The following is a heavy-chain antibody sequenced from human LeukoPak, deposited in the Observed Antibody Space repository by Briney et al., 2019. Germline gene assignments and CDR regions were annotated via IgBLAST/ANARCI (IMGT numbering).Heavy chain of an antibody. CDR1: GFTYSHYG. D-gene: IGHD4-11*01. J-gene: IGHJ4*02. V-gene: IGHV3-33*08. Sequence: PGKSLRLSCVGSGFTYSHYGMHWVRQAPGKGLEWVAVIWSDGTEKYYGDAVKGRFTTSRDDPRKTVYLQMNRLRGEDTAVYYCARDAQRGFDYSNSLQYWGQGTLVTVSS. CDR2: IWSDGTEK. CDR3: ARDAQRGFDYSNSLQY.